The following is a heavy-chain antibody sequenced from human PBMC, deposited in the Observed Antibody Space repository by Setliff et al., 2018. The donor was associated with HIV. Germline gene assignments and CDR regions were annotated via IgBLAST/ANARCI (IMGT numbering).Heavy chain of an antibody. CDR1: GGTFSNYA. V-gene: IGHV1-69*06. CDR2: IIPISTTA. J-gene: IGHJ4*02. D-gene: IGHD5-12*01. CDR3: AREVATTAIGDAFDM. Sequence: SVKVSCKASGGTFSNYAISWVRQAPGQGLEWMGRIIPISTTAKYAQKFQGRVTITADKSTDTAYMDLSSLRSEDTAVYYCAREVATTAIGDAFDMWGQGTQVTVSS.